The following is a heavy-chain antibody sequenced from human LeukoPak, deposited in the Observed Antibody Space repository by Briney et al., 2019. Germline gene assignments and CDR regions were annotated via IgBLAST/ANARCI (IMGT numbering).Heavy chain of an antibody. D-gene: IGHD4-23*01. Sequence: GGSLRLSCAASGFTFSDYYMSWIRQAPGKGLEWVSHISSTGSSTYYVDSMEGRLTISRDNTENSLYLQMNSLKTEDTAVYYCARKTYGGNSWYFDFWGQGTLVTVSS. V-gene: IGHV3-11*04. J-gene: IGHJ4*02. CDR2: ISSTGSST. CDR1: GFTFSDYY. CDR3: ARKTYGGNSWYFDF.